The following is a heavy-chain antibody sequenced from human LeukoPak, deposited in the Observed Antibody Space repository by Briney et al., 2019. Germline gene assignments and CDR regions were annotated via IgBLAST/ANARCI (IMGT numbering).Heavy chain of an antibody. CDR2: IGSSGSAL. Sequence: PGGSLRLSCTASGFTFSSYEMNWVRQAPGKGLEWVSYIGSSGSALYYADSVKRRFTISRDNAKNSLYLQLNSLRAEDTAVYYCARDGRSGNFDKWGQGTLVSVSS. D-gene: IGHD1-26*01. V-gene: IGHV3-48*03. CDR3: ARDGRSGNFDK. CDR1: GFTFSSYE. J-gene: IGHJ4*02.